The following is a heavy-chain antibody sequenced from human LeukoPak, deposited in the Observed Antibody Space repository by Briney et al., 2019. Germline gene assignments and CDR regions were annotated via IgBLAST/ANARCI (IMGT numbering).Heavy chain of an antibody. J-gene: IGHJ6*03. D-gene: IGHD2-2*01. CDR3: AKAPKYCSSRSCDSYCYHMDV. V-gene: IGHV3-30*02. CDR2: IRYDGSKK. Sequence: SGGSLRLSCVASGFTFSSHGMHWVRQAPGKGLEWVAYIRYDGSKKYYVDSVKGRFTISRDNSKNTMYQQKNSLRGEDTAVYFCAKAPKYCSSRSCDSYCYHMDVWVKGTTVTVSS. CDR1: GFTFSSHG.